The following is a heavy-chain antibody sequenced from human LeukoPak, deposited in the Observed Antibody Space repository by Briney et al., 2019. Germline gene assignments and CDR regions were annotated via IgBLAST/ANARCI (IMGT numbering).Heavy chain of an antibody. D-gene: IGHD3-16*01. CDR2: VSGSGDST. V-gene: IGHV3-23*01. CDR1: GFTFSRYA. Sequence: GGSLRLSCAAFGFTFSRYAMSWVRQAPGKGLEWVSTVSGSGDSTWYADSVKGRFTISRDNSKSTLYLQMNSLRAEDTAVYYCAKSPYIASHIDFDYWGQGTLVTVSS. CDR3: AKSPYIASHIDFDY. J-gene: IGHJ4*02.